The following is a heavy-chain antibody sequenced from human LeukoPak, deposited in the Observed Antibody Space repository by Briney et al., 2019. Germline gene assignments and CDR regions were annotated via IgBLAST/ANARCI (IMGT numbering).Heavy chain of an antibody. CDR1: GGSISSSSYY. D-gene: IGHD3-22*01. Sequence: SETLSLTCTVSGGSISSSSYYWGWIRQPPGKGLEWIGSIYYSGSTYYNPSLKSRVTISVDTSKNQFSLKLSSVTAADTAVYYCARDPPAAITMIVAGRSPDAFDIWGQGTMVTVSS. J-gene: IGHJ3*02. V-gene: IGHV4-39*07. CDR2: IYYSGST. CDR3: ARDPPAAITMIVAGRSPDAFDI.